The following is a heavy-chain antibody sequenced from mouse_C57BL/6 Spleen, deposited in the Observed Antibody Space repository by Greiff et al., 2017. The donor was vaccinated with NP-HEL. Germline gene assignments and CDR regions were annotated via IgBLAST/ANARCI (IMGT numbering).Heavy chain of an antibody. CDR1: GYAFSSYW. D-gene: IGHD2-1*01. CDR3: ARALYYCNYYWYFDV. Sequence: VQLQQSGAELVKPGASVKISCKASGYAFSSYWMNWVKQRPGKGLEWIGQIYPGDGDTNYNGKFKGKATLTADKSSSTAYMQLRSLTSEDSAVYFCARALYYCNYYWYFDVWGTGTTVTVSS. V-gene: IGHV1-80*01. J-gene: IGHJ1*03. CDR2: IYPGDGDT.